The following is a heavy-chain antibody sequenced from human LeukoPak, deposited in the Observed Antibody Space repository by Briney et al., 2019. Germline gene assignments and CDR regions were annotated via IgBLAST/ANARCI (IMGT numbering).Heavy chain of an antibody. J-gene: IGHJ4*02. V-gene: IGHV3-48*01. CDR3: ARGYGDYALDY. CDR1: GFTFSSYS. CDR2: ISSSSRTI. D-gene: IGHD4-17*01. Sequence: GGPLRLSCAASGFTFSSYSMNWVRQAPGKGLEWVSYISSSSRTISYADSVKGRFTISRDNAKNSLDLQMNSLRAEDTAVYYCARGYGDYALDYWGQGTLVTVSS.